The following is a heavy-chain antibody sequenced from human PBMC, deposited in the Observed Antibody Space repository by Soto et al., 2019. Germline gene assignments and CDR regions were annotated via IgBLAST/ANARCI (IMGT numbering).Heavy chain of an antibody. D-gene: IGHD3-10*01. CDR2: ISYDGSDK. CDR1: GFIFSNYG. Sequence: QVPLVESGGGVVQPGRSLRLSCAASGFIFSNYGMHWVRQAPGKGLEWVAVISYDGSDKYYEDSVKGRFTISRDNSKNTLYLQMSGRRAEDTAVYDCAKDQVCRGVTAPFDPWGQGTLVIVSS. CDR3: AKDQVCRGVTAPFDP. V-gene: IGHV3-30*18. J-gene: IGHJ5*02.